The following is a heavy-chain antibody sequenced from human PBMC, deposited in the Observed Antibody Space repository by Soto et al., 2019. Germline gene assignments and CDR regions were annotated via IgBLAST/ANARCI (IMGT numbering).Heavy chain of an antibody. J-gene: IGHJ4*02. Sequence: ASVKVSCKASGYIFTNYAIHWVRQAPGQRLEWMGWFDVGNGDTKYSQKFQDRVTITTDTSASTAYMELSSLRSEDTAVYYCARDESRPRSNFDYWXQGTLVTVSS. CDR2: FDVGNGDT. CDR1: GYIFTNYA. V-gene: IGHV1-3*01. CDR3: ARDESRPRSNFDY.